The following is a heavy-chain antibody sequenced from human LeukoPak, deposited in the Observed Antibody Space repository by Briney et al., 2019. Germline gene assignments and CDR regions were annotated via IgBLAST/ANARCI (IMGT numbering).Heavy chain of an antibody. V-gene: IGHV4-59*01. CDR3: ARGVGATNDFDY. CDR2: IYYSGST. D-gene: IGHD1-26*01. J-gene: IGHJ4*02. CDR1: GGSISSYY. Sequence: PSETLSLTCTVSGGSISSYYWSWIRQPPGKGLEWIGYIYYSGSTNYNPSLKSRVTISVDTSKNQFSLKLSSVTAADTAVYYCARGVGATNDFDYWGQGTLVTVSS.